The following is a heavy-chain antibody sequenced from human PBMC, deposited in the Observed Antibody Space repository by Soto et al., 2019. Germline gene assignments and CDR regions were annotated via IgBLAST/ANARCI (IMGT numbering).Heavy chain of an antibody. D-gene: IGHD3-9*01. CDR2: ISYDGSNK. CDR1: GFTFSSYA. Sequence: QMQLVESGGGVVQPGRSLRLSCAASGFTFSSYAMHWVRQAPGKGLEWVAVISYDGSNKYYADSVKGRFTISRDNSKNTLYLQMNSLRAEDTAVYYCAREDWAGEALTDILTGDDSYYYYYGMDVWGQGTTVTVSS. J-gene: IGHJ6*02. V-gene: IGHV3-30-3*01. CDR3: AREDWAGEALTDILTGDDSYYYYYGMDV.